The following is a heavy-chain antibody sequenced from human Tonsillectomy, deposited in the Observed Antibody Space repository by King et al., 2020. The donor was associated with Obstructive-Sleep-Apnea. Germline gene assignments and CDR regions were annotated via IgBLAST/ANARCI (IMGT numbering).Heavy chain of an antibody. J-gene: IGHJ6*02. CDR3: ARAPGVNLRSSMDV. CDR2: ISYDGSNK. Sequence: QLVQSGGGVVQPGRSLRLSCAASGFTFSSYAMHWVRQAPGKGLEWVAVISYDGSNKYYADSVKGRFTISRDNSKNTLYLQMNSLRAEDTAVYYCARAPGVNLRSSMDVWGQGTTVTVSS. CDR1: GFTFSSYA. V-gene: IGHV3-30*04. D-gene: IGHD1-14*01.